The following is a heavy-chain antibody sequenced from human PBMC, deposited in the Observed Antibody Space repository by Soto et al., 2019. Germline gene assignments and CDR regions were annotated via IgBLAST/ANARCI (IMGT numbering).Heavy chain of an antibody. J-gene: IGHJ4*02. Sequence: QVQLQQWGAGLLKPSETLSLTCAVYGGSFSGYYWSWIRQPPGKGLEWIGEINHSGSTNYNPSLKSRVTISVDTSKNQFSLKLSSVTAADTAVYYCARGYGDSLIYFDYWGQGTLVTVSS. CDR2: INHSGST. CDR1: GGSFSGYY. D-gene: IGHD4-17*01. V-gene: IGHV4-34*01. CDR3: ARGYGDSLIYFDY.